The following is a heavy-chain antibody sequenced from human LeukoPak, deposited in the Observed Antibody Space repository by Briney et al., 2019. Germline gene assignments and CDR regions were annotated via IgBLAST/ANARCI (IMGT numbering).Heavy chain of an antibody. CDR1: GGSFSGYY. Sequence: SETLSLTCAVYGGSFSGYYWSWIRQPPGKGLEWIGEINHSGSTNYNPSLKSRVTISVDTSKNQFSLKLSSVTAAGTAVYYCASTNSEFFTVAPARFDYWGQGTLVTVSS. J-gene: IGHJ4*02. V-gene: IGHV4-34*01. CDR2: INHSGST. CDR3: ASTNSEFFTVAPARFDY. D-gene: IGHD4-23*01.